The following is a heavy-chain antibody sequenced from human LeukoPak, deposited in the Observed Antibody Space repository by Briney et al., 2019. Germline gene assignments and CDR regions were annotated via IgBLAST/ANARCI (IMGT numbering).Heavy chain of an antibody. CDR2: ISYDGSNK. CDR3: ARAALD. D-gene: IGHD2-15*01. CDR1: GFTFSSYA. Sequence: PGRSLRLSCAASGFTFSSYAMHWVRQAPGKGLEWVAVISYDGSNKYYADSVKGRFTISRDNSKNTLYLQMNSLRAEDTAVYYCARAALDWGQGTLVTVSS. V-gene: IGHV3-30*01. J-gene: IGHJ4*02.